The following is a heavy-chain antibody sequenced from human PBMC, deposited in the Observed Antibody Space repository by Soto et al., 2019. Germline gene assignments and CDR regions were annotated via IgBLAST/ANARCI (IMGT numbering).Heavy chain of an antibody. CDR3: ARGRYCSGGSCYSGYVFDY. CDR2: MNPNSGNT. CDR1: GYTFPSYD. Sequence: ASVKVSCKASGYTFPSYDINWVRQATGQGLEWMGWMNPNSGNTGYAQKFQGRVTMTRNTSISTAHMELSSLRSEDTAVYYCARGRYCSGGSCYSGYVFDYWGQGTLVNVSS. D-gene: IGHD2-15*01. V-gene: IGHV1-8*01. J-gene: IGHJ4*02.